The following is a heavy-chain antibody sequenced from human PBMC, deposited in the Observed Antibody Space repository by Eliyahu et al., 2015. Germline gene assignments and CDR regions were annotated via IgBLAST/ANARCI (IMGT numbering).Heavy chain of an antibody. CDR1: GXPFXXXA. CDR3: AKDFRYVYNWNSHDAFDI. CDR2: ISGDGGST. J-gene: IGHJ3*02. D-gene: IGHD1-7*01. V-gene: IGHV3-43*02. Sequence: EVQLVESGGGVVQPGGSLRLSCAASGXPFXXXAMHWVRQAPGRGLAGVSLISGDGGSTYYADSVKGRFTISRDNSKNSLYLQMNSLRTEDTALYYCAKDFRYVYNWNSHDAFDIWGQGTMVTVFS.